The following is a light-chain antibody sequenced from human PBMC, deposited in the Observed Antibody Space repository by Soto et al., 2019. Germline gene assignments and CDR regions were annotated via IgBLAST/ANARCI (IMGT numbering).Light chain of an antibody. J-gene: IGLJ1*01. CDR1: SSDVGKYDR. CDR3: SSNMSTSRYV. Sequence: QSVLTQPPSVSGSPGQSVTISCTGTSSDVGKYDRVSWYQQPPGTAPKLIIYEVINRPSGVPARFSGSKSGNTASLTISGLQAEDEADYYCSSNMSTSRYVFGAGTKVPVL. V-gene: IGLV2-18*02. CDR2: EVI.